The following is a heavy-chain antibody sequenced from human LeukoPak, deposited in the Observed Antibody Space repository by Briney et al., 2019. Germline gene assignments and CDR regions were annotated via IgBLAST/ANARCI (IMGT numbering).Heavy chain of an antibody. J-gene: IGHJ4*02. CDR1: GFTFSSYV. CDR3: AKDLRVH. V-gene: IGHV3-30*04. Sequence: GGSLRLSCAASGFTFSSYVMHWVRQAPGKGLEWVAIISYDGSNEYYADSVKGRFTISRDNSKNMLYLQMNSLRAEDTALYYCAKDLRVHWGQGALVTVSS. CDR2: ISYDGSNE. D-gene: IGHD3-10*01.